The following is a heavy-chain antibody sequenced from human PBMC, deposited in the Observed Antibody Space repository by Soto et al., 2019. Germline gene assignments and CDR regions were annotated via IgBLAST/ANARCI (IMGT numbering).Heavy chain of an antibody. D-gene: IGHD3-10*01. CDR3: ARRSFGEFYYFDY. V-gene: IGHV4-59*08. J-gene: IGHJ4*02. CDR1: GGSISSYY. CDR2: IYYSGST. Sequence: SETLSLTCAVSGGSISSYYWSWIRQPPGKGLEWIGYIYYSGSTNYNPSLKSRVTISVDTSKNQFSLKLSSVTAADTAVYYCARRSFGEFYYFDYWGQGTLVTVST.